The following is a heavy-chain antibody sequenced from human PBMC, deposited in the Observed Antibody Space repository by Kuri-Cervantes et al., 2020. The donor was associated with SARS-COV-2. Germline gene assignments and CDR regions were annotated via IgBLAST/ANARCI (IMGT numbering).Heavy chain of an antibody. CDR2: IYHSGST. CDR3: AKDRGYSSSWYTFVGSDY. V-gene: IGHV4-38-2*02. J-gene: IGHJ4*02. D-gene: IGHD6-13*01. Sequence: SETLSLTCTVSGYSISSGYYWGWIRQPPGKGLEWIGSIYHSGSTYYNPSLKSRVTISVDTSKNQFSLKLSSVTAADTAVYYCAKDRGYSSSWYTFVGSDYWGQGTLVTVSS. CDR1: GYSISSGYY.